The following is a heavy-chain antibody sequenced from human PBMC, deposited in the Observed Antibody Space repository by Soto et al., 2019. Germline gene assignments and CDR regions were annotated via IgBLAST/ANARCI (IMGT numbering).Heavy chain of an antibody. CDR3: AADSQGDCSSTSCSTKGDY. CDR1: GFTFTSSA. V-gene: IGHV1-58*01. CDR2: IVVGSGNT. Sequence: AVKVSCKASGFTFTSSAVQWVRQARGQRXEWIGWIVVGSGNTNYAQKFQERVTITRDMSTSTAYMELSSLRSEDTAVYYCAADSQGDCSSTSCSTKGDYWGQGTLVTVSS. J-gene: IGHJ4*02. D-gene: IGHD2-2*01.